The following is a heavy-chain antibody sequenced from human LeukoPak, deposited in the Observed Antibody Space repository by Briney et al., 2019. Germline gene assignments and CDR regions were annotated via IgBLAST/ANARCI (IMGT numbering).Heavy chain of an antibody. D-gene: IGHD2-2*01. CDR1: GGSFSGYY. Sequence: SETLSLTCAVYGGSFSGYYWSWIRQPPGKGLEWIGEINHSGSTNYNPSLKSRVTISVDTSKNQFSLKLSSVTAADTAVYYCARGGAAGRDIVVVPVATSRDCYFDYWGQGTLVTVSS. V-gene: IGHV4-34*01. CDR3: ARGGAAGRDIVVVPVATSRDCYFDY. CDR2: INHSGST. J-gene: IGHJ4*02.